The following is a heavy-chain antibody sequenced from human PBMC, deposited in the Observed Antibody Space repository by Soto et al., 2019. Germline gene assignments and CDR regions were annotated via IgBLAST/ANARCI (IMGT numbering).Heavy chain of an antibody. J-gene: IGHJ4*02. CDR2: MNPSSGHA. CDR3: ARARGVNLVRG. V-gene: IGHV1-8*01. D-gene: IGHD3-10*01. Sequence: QVQLVQSGAEVKKPGASVKVSCKASGYTFSSYDINWVRQATGQGLEWMGWMNPSSGHAGYAQKFQGRVTMTRDTAISTAYIELSSLKSEDTAVYFCARARGVNLVRGWGQGTLVTVSS. CDR1: GYTFSSYD.